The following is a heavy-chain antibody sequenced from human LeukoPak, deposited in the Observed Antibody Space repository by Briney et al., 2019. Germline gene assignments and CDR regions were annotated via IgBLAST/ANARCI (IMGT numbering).Heavy chain of an antibody. CDR3: AREGQWLYFDY. CDR2: ISAYNGNT. D-gene: IGHD6-19*01. CDR1: GYSFIGYH. J-gene: IGHJ4*02. Sequence: ASVKVSCKASGYSFIGYHMHWVRQAPGQGLEWMGWISAYNGNTNYAQKLQGRVTMTTDTSTSTAYMELRSLRSDDTAVYYCAREGQWLYFDYWGQGTLVTVSS. V-gene: IGHV1-18*01.